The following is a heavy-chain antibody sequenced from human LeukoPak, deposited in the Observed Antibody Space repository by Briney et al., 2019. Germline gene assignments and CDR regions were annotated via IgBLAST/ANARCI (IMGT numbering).Heavy chain of an antibody. J-gene: IGHJ4*02. CDR2: IYPGDSDT. Sequence: GGALKISFKGAGCSFTSYWIGWGRRMPGKEVEGLGIIYPGDSDTRYSPSFQCQVTISADKSISTAYLQWSRLKASDTAMYYCARSPIFSSSRPVDWGQGTLVTVSS. CDR1: GCSFTSYW. D-gene: IGHD6-6*01. V-gene: IGHV5-51*01. CDR3: ARSPIFSSSRPVD.